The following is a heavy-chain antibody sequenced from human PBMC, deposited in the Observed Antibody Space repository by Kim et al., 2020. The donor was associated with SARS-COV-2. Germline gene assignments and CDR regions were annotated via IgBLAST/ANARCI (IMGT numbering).Heavy chain of an antibody. J-gene: IGHJ4*02. CDR3: ASSPVRGVTSDY. V-gene: IGHV4-34*01. Sequence: NSNPSLKGRVTISVETSKNQFSLKLSSVTAADTAVYYCASSPVRGVTSDYWGQGTLVTVSS. D-gene: IGHD3-10*01.